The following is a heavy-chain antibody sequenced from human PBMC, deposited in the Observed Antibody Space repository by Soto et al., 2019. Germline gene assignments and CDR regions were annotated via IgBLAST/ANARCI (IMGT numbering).Heavy chain of an antibody. CDR2: ISVSGDRT. J-gene: IGHJ4*02. D-gene: IGHD3-3*01. V-gene: IGHV3-23*01. CDR3: AKDGDSITRNKPLDY. CDR1: GFTFGSYA. Sequence: GGSLRLSCAASGFTFGSYAMCGVRQAPGKGLEWVSSISVSGDRTFYADSVKGRFTISRDNFRNTLHLQMNSLRAEDTALYDCAKDGDSITRNKPLDYWGPGTLVTVSS.